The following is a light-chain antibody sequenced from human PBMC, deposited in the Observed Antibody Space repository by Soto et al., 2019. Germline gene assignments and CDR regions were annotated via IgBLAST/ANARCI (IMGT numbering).Light chain of an antibody. J-gene: IGKJ4*01. CDR3: QQRSNWPPA. Sequence: EIVLAQSPATLSLSPGERATLSCRASQSVSSYLAWYQQKPGQAPRLLIYDASNRATGIPARFSGSGSGTDFTFTISSLETEDFAVYYCQQRSNWPPAFGGGTKVEIK. V-gene: IGKV3-11*01. CDR1: QSVSSY. CDR2: DAS.